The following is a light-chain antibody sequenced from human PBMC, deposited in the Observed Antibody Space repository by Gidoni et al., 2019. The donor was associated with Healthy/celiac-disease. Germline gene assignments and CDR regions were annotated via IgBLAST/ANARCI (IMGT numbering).Light chain of an antibody. CDR2: WTS. CDR3: QQYFSTPFT. V-gene: IGKV4-1*01. J-gene: IGKJ4*01. CDR1: QSVLYSSNNKNY. Sequence: DIVMTQFPDSLAVSLGERATINCKSSQSVLYSSNNKNYLAWYQQKPGQPPKLLIYWTSTRESGVPDRISGSGSGTDFTLTISSLQAEDVAVYYCQQYFSTPFTFGGGTKVEIK.